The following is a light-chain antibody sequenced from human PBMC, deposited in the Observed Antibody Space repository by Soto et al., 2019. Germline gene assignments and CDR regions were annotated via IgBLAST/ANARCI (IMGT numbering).Light chain of an antibody. CDR1: QTISSW. J-gene: IGKJ1*01. Sequence: IHLTQSASTLSVSVGDRVTITCRASQTISSWLAWYQQKPGKAPKLLIYKASSLESGVPSRFSGSGSGTEFTLTISSLQPDDFATYYCQQYNSYSWTFGQGTKVDIK. V-gene: IGKV1-5*03. CDR3: QQYNSYSWT. CDR2: KAS.